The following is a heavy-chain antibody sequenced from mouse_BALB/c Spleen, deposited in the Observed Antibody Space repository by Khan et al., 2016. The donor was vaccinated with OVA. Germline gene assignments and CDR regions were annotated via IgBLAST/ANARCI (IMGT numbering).Heavy chain of an antibody. V-gene: IGHV2-2*02. CDR2: IWSGGST. J-gene: IGHJ3*01. Sequence: QVQLQQSGPGLVQPSQSLSITCTASGFSLNNYGVHWVRQSPGKGLEWLGLIWSGGSTDHNAAFIPRLSISKDNSTTQVFFKMNSLQANDTAIYYCARNYDDDEDLAYWGQGTLVTVSA. CDR1: GFSLNNYG. D-gene: IGHD2-4*01. CDR3: ARNYDDDEDLAY.